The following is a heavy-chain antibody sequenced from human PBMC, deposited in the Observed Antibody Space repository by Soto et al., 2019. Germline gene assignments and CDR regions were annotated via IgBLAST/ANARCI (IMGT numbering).Heavy chain of an antibody. CDR3: AREIERLLGY. V-gene: IGHV3-30*04. CDR1: GFTFSSYA. J-gene: IGHJ4*02. Sequence: QVQLVESGGGVVQPGRSLRLSCAASGFTFSSYAMDWVRQAPGKGLEWVAVISYDGRNKYYADSVKGRFTISRDNPKNTLYLQMNSLRAEDTAVYYCAREIERLLGYWGQGTLVTVSS. D-gene: IGHD3-3*01. CDR2: ISYDGRNK.